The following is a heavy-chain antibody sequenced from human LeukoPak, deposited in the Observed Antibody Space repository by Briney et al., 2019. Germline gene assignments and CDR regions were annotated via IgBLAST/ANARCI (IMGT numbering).Heavy chain of an antibody. J-gene: IGHJ4*02. V-gene: IGHV4-34*01. CDR1: GGSFSGHY. Sequence: SETLSLTCAVYGGSFSGHYCIWIRQPPGKGLEWIGEIHHTGSTNYNPSLKSRVTISIDTSKNEFSLKLNSVTAADTAVYYCARGILTGYNKGRYDYWGQGTLVTVSS. CDR2: IHHTGST. D-gene: IGHD3-9*01. CDR3: ARGILTGYNKGRYDY.